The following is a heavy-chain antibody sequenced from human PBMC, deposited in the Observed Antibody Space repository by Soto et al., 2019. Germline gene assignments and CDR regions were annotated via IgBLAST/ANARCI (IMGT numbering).Heavy chain of an antibody. J-gene: IGHJ4*02. D-gene: IGHD1-26*01. Sequence: AGGSLRLSCTASGFTFNTHWMHWVRQAPGKGLVWVSRIYFDGITTNYADSVKGRLTVSRDNAKNTVYLHVNILRDEDTAVYYCARGGAMGVDYWGQGTLVTVSS. CDR1: GFTFNTHW. CDR3: ARGGAMGVDY. V-gene: IGHV3-74*01. CDR2: IYFDGITT.